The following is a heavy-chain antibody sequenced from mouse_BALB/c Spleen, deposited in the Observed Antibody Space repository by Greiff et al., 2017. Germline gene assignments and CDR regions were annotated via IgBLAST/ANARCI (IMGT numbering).Heavy chain of an antibody. CDR2: ISSGGSYT. CDR1: GFTFSSYA. D-gene: IGHD2-10*02. J-gene: IGHJ2*01. CDR3: ARPDLVWYYFDY. Sequence: EVQLVESGGGLVKPGGSLKLSCAASGFTFSSYAMSWVRQTPEKRLEWVATISSGGSYTYYPDSVKGRFTISRDNAKNTLYLQMSSLRSEDTAMYYCARPDLVWYYFDYWGQGTTLTVSS. V-gene: IGHV5-9-3*01.